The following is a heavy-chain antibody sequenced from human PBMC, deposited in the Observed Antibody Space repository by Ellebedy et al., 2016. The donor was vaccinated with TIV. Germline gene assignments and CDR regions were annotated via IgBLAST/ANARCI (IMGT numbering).Heavy chain of an antibody. CDR2: IKQDGSKR. V-gene: IGHV3-7*03. Sequence: GESLKISCVDSGLTFSRYWMSWVRQAPGKGLEWVANIKQDGSKRFYVDSVKGRITISRDNAKNSLYLQMNNLRAEDTAVYYCARDTLVGVTDSYFDYWGQGTLVTVSS. CDR1: GLTFSRYW. J-gene: IGHJ4*02. CDR3: ARDTLVGVTDSYFDY. D-gene: IGHD1-26*01.